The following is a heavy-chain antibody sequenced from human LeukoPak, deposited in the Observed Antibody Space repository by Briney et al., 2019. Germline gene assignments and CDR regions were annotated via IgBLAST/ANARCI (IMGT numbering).Heavy chain of an antibody. D-gene: IGHD4-17*01. V-gene: IGHV3-30*18. CDR2: MSFDEVNI. CDR1: GFTFSTYG. Sequence: PGGSLTLSCAASGFTFSTYGLHWVRQAPGKGLEWVAVMSFDEVNIYYAESVKGRFTISRDNAMDTLYLQMGSLRPEDTAVYYCGKDPDGDYIGAFDFWGQGTMVTVSS. J-gene: IGHJ3*01. CDR3: GKDPDGDYIGAFDF.